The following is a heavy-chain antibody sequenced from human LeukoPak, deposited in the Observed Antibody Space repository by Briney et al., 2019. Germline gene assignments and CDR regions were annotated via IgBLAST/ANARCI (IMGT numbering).Heavy chain of an antibody. CDR1: GFTFSAHG. CDR3: AKPRDSGSYYTPAPFDY. Sequence: PGGPLRLSCAASGFTFSAHGMIWVRQAPGNGLEWLSYISPSSSTIYYADSVKGRFTISRDNAKNSLYLQMNSLRAEDTALYYCAKPRDSGSYYTPAPFDYWGQGTLVTVSS. V-gene: IGHV3-48*04. J-gene: IGHJ4*02. D-gene: IGHD1-26*01. CDR2: ISPSSSTI.